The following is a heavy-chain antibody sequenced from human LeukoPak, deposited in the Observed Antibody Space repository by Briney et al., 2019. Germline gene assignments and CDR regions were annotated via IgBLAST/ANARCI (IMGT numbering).Heavy chain of an antibody. CDR2: ISGSGGST. CDR3: ATLKRWLQFSRVY. J-gene: IGHJ4*02. Sequence: PGGSLRLSCAASGFTFSSYAMSWVRQAPGRGLEWASAISGSGGSTYYADSVKGRFTISRDNSKNTLYLQMNSLRAEDTAVYYCATLKRWLQFSRVYWGQGTLVTVSS. V-gene: IGHV3-23*01. CDR1: GFTFSSYA. D-gene: IGHD5-24*01.